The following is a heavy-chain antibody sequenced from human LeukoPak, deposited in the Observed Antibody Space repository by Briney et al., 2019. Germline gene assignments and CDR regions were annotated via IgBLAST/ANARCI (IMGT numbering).Heavy chain of an antibody. CDR1: GFSINSAYY. CDR2: INHSGNT. CDR3: ARLPRAVFGVDYIDY. D-gene: IGHD3-3*01. J-gene: IGHJ4*02. Sequence: SETLSLTCTVSGFSINSAYYWGWIRQPPGKGKEWIGAINHSGNTYPNPSLKSRVTISVDTSNNQFSLRLSYVTAADTAVYYCARLPRAVFGVDYIDYWGQGTLVTVSS. V-gene: IGHV4-38-2*02.